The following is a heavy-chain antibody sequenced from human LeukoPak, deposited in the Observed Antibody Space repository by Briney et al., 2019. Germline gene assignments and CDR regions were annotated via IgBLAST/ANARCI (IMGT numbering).Heavy chain of an antibody. Sequence: PGESLKISCKGSGYSFTTYWIGWVRQMPGKGLEWMGIFYPGDSGSKYTPSFQGQVTFSADKSINTAYLQWSSLKASDTAMYYCARGYYYFDYWGQGTLVTVSS. D-gene: IGHD3-10*01. V-gene: IGHV5-51*01. J-gene: IGHJ4*02. CDR3: ARGYYYFDY. CDR1: GYSFTTYW. CDR2: FYPGDSGS.